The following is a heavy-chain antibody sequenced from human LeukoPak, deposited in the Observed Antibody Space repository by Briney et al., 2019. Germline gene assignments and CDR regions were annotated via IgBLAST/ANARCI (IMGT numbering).Heavy chain of an antibody. V-gene: IGHV1-2*02. CDR3: AREYYDFWSGYYRARSFDY. CDR1: GYTFTGYY. CDR2: INPNSGGT. J-gene: IGHJ4*02. D-gene: IGHD3-3*01. Sequence: GASVKVSCKASGYTFTGYYMHWVRQAPGQGLEWMGWINPNSGGTNYAQKFQGRVTMTRDTSISTAYMELSRLRSDDTAVYYCAREYYDFWSGYYRARSFDYWGQGTPVTVSS.